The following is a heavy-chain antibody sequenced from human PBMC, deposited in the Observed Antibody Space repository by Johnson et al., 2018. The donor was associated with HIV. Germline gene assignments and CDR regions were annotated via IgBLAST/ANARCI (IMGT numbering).Heavy chain of an antibody. J-gene: IGHJ3*02. CDR3: ASRMYSGSSGGAFDI. CDR1: GFTFSSYG. Sequence: QVQLVESGGGVVQPGGSLRLSCAASGFTFSSYGMHWVRQAPAKGLEWVAFISYDGSDKYYADSVKGRFTISRDNAKNSLYLQMNSLRAEDTALYYCASRMYSGSSGGAFDIWGQGTMVTVSS. CDR2: ISYDGSDK. V-gene: IGHV3-30*03. D-gene: IGHD1-26*01.